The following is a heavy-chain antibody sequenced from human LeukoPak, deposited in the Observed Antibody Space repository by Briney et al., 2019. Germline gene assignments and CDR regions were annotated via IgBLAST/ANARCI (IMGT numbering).Heavy chain of an antibody. J-gene: IGHJ5*02. CDR3: AREEGVRNWFDP. CDR2: INHSGST. D-gene: IGHD3-10*01. V-gene: IGHV4-34*01. Sequence: SETLSLTCAVYGGSFSGYYWSWIRQPPGKGLEWIGEINHSGSTNYNPSLKSRVTISVDKSKNQFSLKLSSVTAADTAVYYCAREEGVRNWFDPWGQGTLVTVSS. CDR1: GGSFSGYY.